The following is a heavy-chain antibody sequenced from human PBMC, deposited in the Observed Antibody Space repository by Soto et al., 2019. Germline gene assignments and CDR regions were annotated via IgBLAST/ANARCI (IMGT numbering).Heavy chain of an antibody. J-gene: IGHJ6*02. CDR2: IRAYNGNT. Sequence: QVQLVQSGAEVKKPGASVKVSCKASGYTFTSYGITWVRQAPGQGLEWMGWIRAYNGNTTYAQKLQGRVTMTPDTSTRTAYMEQRSLRSDDPAVYYCARALPTMDVWGPATTVTVSS. V-gene: IGHV1-18*01. CDR3: ARALPTMDV. CDR1: GYTFTSYG.